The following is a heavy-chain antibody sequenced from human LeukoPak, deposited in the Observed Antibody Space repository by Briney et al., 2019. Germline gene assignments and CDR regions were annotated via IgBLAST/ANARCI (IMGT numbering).Heavy chain of an antibody. CDR2: IYYSGST. CDR3: ARQASPRNWFDP. J-gene: IGHJ5*02. CDR1: GGSISSYY. V-gene: IGHV4-59*08. Sequence: SETLSLACTVSGGSISSYYWSWIRQPPGKGLEWIGYIYYSGSTNYNPSLKSRVTISVDTSKNQFSLKLSSVTAADTAVYYCARQASPRNWFDPWGQGTLVTVSS.